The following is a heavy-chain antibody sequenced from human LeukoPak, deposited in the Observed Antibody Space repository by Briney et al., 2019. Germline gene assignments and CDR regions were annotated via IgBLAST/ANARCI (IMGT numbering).Heavy chain of an antibody. CDR1: GGSFSGYY. Sequence: SDTLSLTCTVYGGSFSGYYWSWIRQPPGKGLEWLGEINHSGSTNYNPSRKSRVTISVDTSKNQFSLKLSSVTAADTAVYYCARGRGYSSSSRWFDPWGQGTLVTVSS. D-gene: IGHD6-6*01. CDR3: ARGRGYSSSSRWFDP. CDR2: INHSGST. V-gene: IGHV4-34*01. J-gene: IGHJ5*02.